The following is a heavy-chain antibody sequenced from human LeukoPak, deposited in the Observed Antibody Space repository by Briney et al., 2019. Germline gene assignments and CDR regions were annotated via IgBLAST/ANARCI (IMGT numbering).Heavy chain of an antibody. V-gene: IGHV6-1*01. CDR1: GDSVSSNSAT. J-gene: IGHJ5*02. D-gene: IGHD1-1*01. Sequence: SQTLSLTCAISGDSVSSNSATWNWIRQSPSRGFEWLGRTYYRSKYYNEYAVSVKSRITINPDTSKNQFYLQLNSVTPEDTAVYYCARGYEGRFDPWGQGTLVTVSS. CDR3: ARGYEGRFDP. CDR2: TYYRSKYYN.